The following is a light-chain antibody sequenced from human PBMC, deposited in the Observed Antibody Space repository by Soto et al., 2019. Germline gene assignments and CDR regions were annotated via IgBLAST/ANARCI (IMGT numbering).Light chain of an antibody. J-gene: IGLJ2*01. CDR1: SSDVGGYKY. Sequence: QSVLTQPASVSGSPGQSITISCTGTSSDVGGYKYVSWYQQHPDTAPKLIIFEVSNRPSGISDRFSGSKSGNTASLTISGLQAEDEADYYCPSYTSSRTAVIFGRGTKLTVL. V-gene: IGLV2-14*01. CDR2: EVS. CDR3: PSYTSSRTAVI.